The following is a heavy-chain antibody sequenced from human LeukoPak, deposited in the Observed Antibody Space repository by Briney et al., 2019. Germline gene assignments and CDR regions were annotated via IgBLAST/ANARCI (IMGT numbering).Heavy chain of an antibody. D-gene: IGHD5-18*01. CDR1: GFIFNNYW. Sequence: GGSLRLSCVASGFIFNNYWMSWVRQAPGKGLEWVANIKHDGSEKYYVNSVKGRFTISREDAKNSLYLQMNSLRGEDTAVYYCARGTHGYSYGPTFEIDYWGQGTLVTVSS. J-gene: IGHJ4*02. V-gene: IGHV3-7*01. CDR2: IKHDGSEK. CDR3: ARGTHGYSYGPTFEIDY.